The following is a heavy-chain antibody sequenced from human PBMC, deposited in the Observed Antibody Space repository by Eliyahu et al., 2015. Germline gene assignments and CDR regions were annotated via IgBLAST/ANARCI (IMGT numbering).Heavy chain of an antibody. CDR3: AKALRPTVQTPQRYYYYYGLDV. V-gene: IGHV3-23*01. D-gene: IGHD4-23*01. J-gene: IGHJ6*02. Sequence: EVQLLESGGGLVQPGGSLRLSCAASGFTFINYXMTXVRQAPGKGLEWVSVIVGNGASAYYADSVKGRFTISRDNSKNTLYLQLNRLRAEDTAIYYCAKALRPTVQTPQRYYYYYGLDVWGQGTPVTVSS. CDR1: GFTFINYX. CDR2: IVGNGASA.